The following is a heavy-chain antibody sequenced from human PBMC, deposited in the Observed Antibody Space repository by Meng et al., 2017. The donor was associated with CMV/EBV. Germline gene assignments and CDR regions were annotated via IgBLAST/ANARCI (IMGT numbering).Heavy chain of an antibody. CDR1: GFRFSRYW. V-gene: IGHV3-7*03. CDR3: ARLSHHYDILTGYYSRFYYYYGMDV. J-gene: IGHJ6*02. CDR2: LKQDGREK. D-gene: IGHD3-9*01. Sequence: GESLKISCAASGFRFSRYWMSWVRQAPGKGLEWVANLKQDGREKYYADSVKGRFTISRDNAKNSLYLQMNSLRVEDTAMYYCARLSHHYDILTGYYSRFYYYYGMDVWGQGTTVTVSS.